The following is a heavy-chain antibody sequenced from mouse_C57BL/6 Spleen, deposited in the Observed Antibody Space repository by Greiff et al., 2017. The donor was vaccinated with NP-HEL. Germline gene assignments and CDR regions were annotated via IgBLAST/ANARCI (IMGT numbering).Heavy chain of an antibody. V-gene: IGHV1-82*01. CDR2: IYPGDGDT. CDR3: ARGLLGDY. J-gene: IGHJ2*01. Sequence: VQLQQSGPELVKPGASVKISCKASGYAFSSSWMNWVKQRPGKGLEWIGRIYPGDGDTNYNGKFKGKATLTADKSSSTAYMQLSILTSEDAAVYFCARGLLGDYWGQGTTLTVSS. D-gene: IGHD2-10*01. CDR1: GYAFSSSW.